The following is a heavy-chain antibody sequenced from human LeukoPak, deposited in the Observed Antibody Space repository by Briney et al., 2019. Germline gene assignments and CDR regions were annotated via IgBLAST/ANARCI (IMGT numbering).Heavy chain of an antibody. V-gene: IGHV3-7*02. CDR1: GFTFSSCW. CDR3: ARLMGERSLFDY. J-gene: IGHJ4*02. Sequence: PGGSLRLSCAASGFTFSSCWMTWVRQAPGKGLEWVANIRQDGNEKYYVDSVKGRFSISRDKAKNSVYLQMNSLRAEDTAVYYCARLMGERSLFDYWGQGVRVSVSS. CDR2: IRQDGNEK. D-gene: IGHD1-26*01.